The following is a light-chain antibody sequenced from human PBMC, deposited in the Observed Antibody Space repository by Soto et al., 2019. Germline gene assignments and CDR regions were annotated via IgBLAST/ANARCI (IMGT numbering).Light chain of an antibody. CDR1: QSVSSSY. Sequence: EIVLTQSPGTLSLSPGERATLSCRASQSVSSSYLAWNQQKPGQAPRLLIYGASSRATGIPDRFSGSGSGTDFTLTISRLEPEDFAVYYCKQYDSSPVTFGQGTKVEIK. J-gene: IGKJ1*01. CDR3: KQYDSSPVT. V-gene: IGKV3-20*01. CDR2: GAS.